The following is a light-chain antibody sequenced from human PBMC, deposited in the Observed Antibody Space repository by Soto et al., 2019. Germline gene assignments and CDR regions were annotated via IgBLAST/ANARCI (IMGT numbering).Light chain of an antibody. CDR1: SSNIGSNT. CDR2: SNN. V-gene: IGLV1-44*01. Sequence: QAVVTQPPSASGTPGQRVTISCSGSSSNIGSNTVNWYQQLPGTAPKLLIYSNNQRPSGVPDRFSGSQSGTSASLAISGLQSEDEADYYCAAWDDSLNYVVFGGGTKLTVL. J-gene: IGLJ2*01. CDR3: AAWDDSLNYVV.